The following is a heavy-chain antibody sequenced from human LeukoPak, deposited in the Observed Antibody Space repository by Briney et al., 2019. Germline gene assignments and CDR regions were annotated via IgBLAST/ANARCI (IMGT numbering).Heavy chain of an antibody. V-gene: IGHV3-21*01. CDR2: ISSSSSYI. J-gene: IGHJ4*02. D-gene: IGHD5-24*01. Sequence: PVGSLRLSCAASGFTFSSYSMNWVRQATGKGLEWVSSISSSSSYIYYADSVKGRFTISRDNAKNSLYLQMNSLRAEDTAVYYCARGASTISDYWGQGTLVTVSS. CDR3: ARGASTISDY. CDR1: GFTFSSYS.